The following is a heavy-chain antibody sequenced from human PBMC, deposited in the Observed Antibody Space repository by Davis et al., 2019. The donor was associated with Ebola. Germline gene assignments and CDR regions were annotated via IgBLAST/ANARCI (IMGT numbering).Heavy chain of an antibody. Sequence: AASVKVSCKASRYTFTSYDINWVRQATGQGLEWMGWMNPNSGNTGYAQKFQGRVTMTRNTSISTAYMELSSLRSEDTAVYYCARHDTYCSGGSCYLFNWGQGTLVTVSS. J-gene: IGHJ4*02. D-gene: IGHD2-15*01. CDR1: RYTFTSYD. V-gene: IGHV1-8*01. CDR2: MNPNSGNT. CDR3: ARHDTYCSGGSCYLFN.